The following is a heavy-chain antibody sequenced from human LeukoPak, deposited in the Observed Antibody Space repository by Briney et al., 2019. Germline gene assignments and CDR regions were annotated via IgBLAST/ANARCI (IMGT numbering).Heavy chain of an antibody. D-gene: IGHD1-26*01. Sequence: GASVNVSCKASGYTFLSYDINWVRQATGQGLEWMGWMDPNSGNTGYAQKFQGRVTMTRNTSISTAYMELSSLRSEDTAVYYCARPRDPSGSYFFGYYYYYMDVWGKGTTVTVSS. V-gene: IGHV1-8*01. CDR3: ARPRDPSGSYFFGYYYYYMDV. CDR2: MDPNSGNT. CDR1: GYTFLSYD. J-gene: IGHJ6*03.